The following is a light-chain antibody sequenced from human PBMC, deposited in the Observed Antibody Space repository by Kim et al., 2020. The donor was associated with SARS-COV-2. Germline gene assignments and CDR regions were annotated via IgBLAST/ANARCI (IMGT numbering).Light chain of an antibody. CDR2: DAS. J-gene: IGKJ4*01. CDR3: HHRSDWPLT. CDR1: KSVTTY. V-gene: IGKV3-11*01. Sequence: EIVLTQSPATLSLSPGERATLSCRASKSVTTYSAWYQQKPGQAPRLLIYDASNRATGIPARFSGSGSGTDFTLTISSLEPEDFAVYYCHHRSDWPLTFGGGTKVDIK.